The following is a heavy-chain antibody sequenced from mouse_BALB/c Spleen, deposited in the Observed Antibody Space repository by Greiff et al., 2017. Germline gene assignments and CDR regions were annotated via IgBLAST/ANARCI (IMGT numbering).Heavy chain of an antibody. J-gene: IGHJ3*01. CDR2: ISNLAYSI. D-gene: IGHD2-4*01. CDR1: GFTFSDYG. V-gene: IGHV5-15*02. Sequence: EVKLQESGGGLVQPGGSRKLSCAASGFTFSDYGMAWVRQAPGKGPEWVAFISNLAYSIYYADTVTGRFTISRENAKNTLYLEMSSLRSEDTAMYYCARDEGLRRGSWFAYWGQGTLVTVSA. CDR3: ARDEGLRRGSWFAY.